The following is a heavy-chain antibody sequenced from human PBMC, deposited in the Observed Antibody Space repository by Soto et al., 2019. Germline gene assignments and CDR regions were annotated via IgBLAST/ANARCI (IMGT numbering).Heavy chain of an antibody. V-gene: IGHV1-2*02. J-gene: IGHJ4*02. CDR3: ARVGDGSYSPFHF. Sequence: ASVKVSCKAAGYTFTGFYLHWLRQAPRQGLEWMGWINPNSGGTNYAQKFQGRVTFTRDTSINTAYMELTRLGSDDTAVYFCARVGDGSYSPFHFWGQGTPVTVSS. D-gene: IGHD6-19*01. CDR2: INPNSGGT. CDR1: GYTFTGFY.